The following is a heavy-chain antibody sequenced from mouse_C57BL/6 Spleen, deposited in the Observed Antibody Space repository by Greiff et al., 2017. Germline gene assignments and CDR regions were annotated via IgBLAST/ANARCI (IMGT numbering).Heavy chain of an antibody. V-gene: IGHV1-59*01. D-gene: IGHD4-1*01. CDR1: GYSFTSSW. J-gene: IGHJ2*01. CDR3: ARRDWDRFGCDY. CDR2: IDPSDSYT. Sequence: QVQLKQPGAELVRPGTSVKLSCKASGYSFTSSWMHWVKQRPGQGLEWIGVIDPSDSYTNYNQKFKGKATLTVDTSSSTAYMQLSSLTSEDSAVYYCARRDWDRFGCDYWGQGTTLTVSS.